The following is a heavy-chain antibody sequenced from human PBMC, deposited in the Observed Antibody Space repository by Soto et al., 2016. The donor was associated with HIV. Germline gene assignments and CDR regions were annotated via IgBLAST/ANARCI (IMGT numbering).Heavy chain of an antibody. CDR1: GFIFSNAW. Sequence: EVQLVESGGGLVKPGGSLRLSCAASGFIFSNAWVSWVRLAPGKGLEWVGRIKGKADGETIDYAAPVKGRFTLSRDDSKNTFYLQMNSLKTEATAVYYCTTILRYFDWSFYYYYTMDVWGQGTTVTVSS. D-gene: IGHD3-9*01. V-gene: IGHV3-15*01. CDR2: IKGKADGETI. CDR3: TTILRYFDWSFYYYYTMDV. J-gene: IGHJ6*02.